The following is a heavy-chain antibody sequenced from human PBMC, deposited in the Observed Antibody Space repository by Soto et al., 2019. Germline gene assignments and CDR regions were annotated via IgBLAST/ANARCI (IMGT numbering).Heavy chain of an antibody. CDR3: TRSYCSGNSCYSNDAFDI. CDR1: GYTFTGYY. CDR2: INPNSGGT. V-gene: IGHV1-2*04. D-gene: IGHD2-15*01. J-gene: IGHJ3*02. Sequence: ASVKVSCKAPGYTFTGYYMHWVRQAPGQGLEWMGWINPNSGGTNYAQKFQGWVTMTRDTSISTAYMELSRLRSDDTAVYYCTRSYCSGNSCYSNDAFDIWGQGTMVTVSS.